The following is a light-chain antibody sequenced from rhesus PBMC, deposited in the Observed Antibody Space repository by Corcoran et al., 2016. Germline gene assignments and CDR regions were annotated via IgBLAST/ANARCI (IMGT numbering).Light chain of an antibody. CDR3: LQSLEFPLA. CDR1: QSLLDSEDGNTY. J-gene: IGKJ4*01. V-gene: IGKV2-104*02. Sequence: EIVMTQTPLSLPVTPGEPASVSCRSSQSLLDSEDGNTYLDWYLQKAGQSSEFFIYEVSIRASGVPDRFSGSGSDTDVTLKISRVEAEDVGVYYCLQSLEFPLAFGGGTKVEIK. CDR2: EVS.